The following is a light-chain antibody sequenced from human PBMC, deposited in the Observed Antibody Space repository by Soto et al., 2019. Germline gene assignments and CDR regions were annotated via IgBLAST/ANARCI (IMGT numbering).Light chain of an antibody. CDR1: QSVSSN. CDR2: GAS. V-gene: IGKV3-15*01. Sequence: EIVMTQSPATLSVSPGERITLSCRARQSVSSNLARYQQKPGQAPSLPLYGASTRATGIPARFSGSGSGTEFTLTISSLQSEDFAVYYCQQYNTWPLTFGGGTKVEIK. J-gene: IGKJ4*01. CDR3: QQYNTWPLT.